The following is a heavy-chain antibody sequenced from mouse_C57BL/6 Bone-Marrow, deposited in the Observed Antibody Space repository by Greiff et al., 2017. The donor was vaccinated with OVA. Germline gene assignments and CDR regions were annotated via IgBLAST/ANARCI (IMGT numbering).Heavy chain of an antibody. CDR2: IWGVGST. V-gene: IGHV2-6*01. CDR1: GFSLTSYG. Sequence: VMLVESGPGLVAPSQSLSITCTVSGFSLTSYGVDWVRQSPGKGLEWLGVIWGVGSTNYNSALKSRLSISKDNSKSQVFLKMNRLQTDDTAMYYCASLSWFAYWGQGTLVTVSA. CDR3: ASLSWFAY. J-gene: IGHJ3*01.